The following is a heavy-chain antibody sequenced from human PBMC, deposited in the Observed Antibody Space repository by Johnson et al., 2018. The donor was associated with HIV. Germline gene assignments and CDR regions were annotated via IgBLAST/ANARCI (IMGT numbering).Heavy chain of an antibody. D-gene: IGHD2-2*01. Sequence: VQLVESGGGVVQTGRSLRLSCASSGFSFSTYGMHWVRQAPGKGLEWVSVIYSGGSTYYADSVKGRFTISRDNSKNTLYLQMNSLRAEDTAVYYCARGTLAAFDIWGQGTMVTVSS. CDR3: ARGTLAAFDI. J-gene: IGHJ3*02. V-gene: IGHV3-NL1*01. CDR1: GFSFSTYG. CDR2: IYSGGST.